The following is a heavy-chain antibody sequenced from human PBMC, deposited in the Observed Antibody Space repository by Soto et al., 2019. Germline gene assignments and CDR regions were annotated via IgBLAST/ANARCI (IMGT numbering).Heavy chain of an antibody. J-gene: IGHJ4*02. Sequence: EVQLVETGGGLIQPGGSLRLSCAASGFTVSSNYMSWVRQAPGKGLEWVSVIDSGGSTYYADSVKGRFTISRDNSKTTLYLQMNSLRAEDTAVYYCARVPISGSYADYWGQGTLVTVSS. CDR1: GFTVSSNY. D-gene: IGHD1-26*01. CDR2: IDSGGST. CDR3: ARVPISGSYADY. V-gene: IGHV3-53*02.